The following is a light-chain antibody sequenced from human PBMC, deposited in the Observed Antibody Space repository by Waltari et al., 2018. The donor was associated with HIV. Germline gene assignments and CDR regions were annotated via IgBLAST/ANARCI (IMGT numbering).Light chain of an antibody. J-gene: IGLJ1*01. V-gene: IGLV2-8*01. CDR2: EVT. Sequence: QSALTQPPSAYGSPGQSVTISCTGTRSDVGGYNYVSWYQQHPGKSSKLMIYEVTKRPSGVPDRFSGSKSGNTASLTVSGLQAEDEADYYCSSYAGSNSYVFGTGTKVTVL. CDR3: SSYAGSNSYV. CDR1: RSDVGGYNY.